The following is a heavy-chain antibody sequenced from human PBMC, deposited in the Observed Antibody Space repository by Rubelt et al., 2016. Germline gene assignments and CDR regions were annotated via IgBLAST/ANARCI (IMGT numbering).Heavy chain of an antibody. CDR2: ISAYNGNT. V-gene: IGHV1-18*01. Sequence: QVQLVQSGSELKKPGASVKVSCKASGYTFTSYAMNWVRQAPGQGLEWMGWISAYNGNTNYAQKLQGRVTMTTDTSTSTAYMELRSLRSDDTAVYYWARGLKWDYTGDYWGQGTLVTVSS. CDR3: ARGLKWDYTGDY. J-gene: IGHJ4*02. D-gene: IGHD1-26*01. CDR1: GYTFTSYA.